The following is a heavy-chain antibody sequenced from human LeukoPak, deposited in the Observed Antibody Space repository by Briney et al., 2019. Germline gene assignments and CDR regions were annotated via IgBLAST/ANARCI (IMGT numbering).Heavy chain of an antibody. CDR1: GGSISSYY. J-gene: IGHJ4*02. V-gene: IGHV4-4*07. CDR2: IYTSGST. Sequence: SETLPLTCTVSGGSISSYYWSWIRQPAGKGLEWIGRIYTSGSTNYNPSLKSRVTMSVDTSKNQFSLRLSSVTAADTAVYYCAREAARGVLDYWGQGTLVTVSS. D-gene: IGHD1-1*01. CDR3: AREAARGVLDY.